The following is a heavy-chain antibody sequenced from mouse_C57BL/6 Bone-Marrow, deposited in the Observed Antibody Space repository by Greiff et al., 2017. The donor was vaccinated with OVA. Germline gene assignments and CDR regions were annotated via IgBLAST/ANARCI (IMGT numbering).Heavy chain of an antibody. CDR3: ARGLGFMDY. D-gene: IGHD3-3*01. V-gene: IGHV5-17*01. CDR2: ISSGSSTI. Sequence: DVKVEESGGGLVKPGGSLKLSCAASGFTFSDYGMHWVRQAPEKGLEWVAYISSGSSTIYYADTVKGRFTISRDNAKNTLFLQMTSLRSEDTAMYYCARGLGFMDYWGQGTSVTVSS. CDR1: GFTFSDYG. J-gene: IGHJ4*01.